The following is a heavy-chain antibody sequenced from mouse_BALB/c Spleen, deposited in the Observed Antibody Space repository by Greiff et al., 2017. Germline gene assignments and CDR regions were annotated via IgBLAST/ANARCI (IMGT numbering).Heavy chain of an antibody. D-gene: IGHD4-1*01. J-gene: IGHJ4*01. Sequence: EVKLVESGGGLVKPGGSLKLSCAASGFAFSSYDMSWVRQTPEKRLEWVAYISSGGGSTYYPDTVKGRFTISRDNAKNTLYLQMSSLKSEDTAMYYCARRENWEAMDYWGQGTSVTVSS. CDR3: ARRENWEAMDY. CDR1: GFAFSSYD. V-gene: IGHV5-12-1*01. CDR2: ISSGGGST.